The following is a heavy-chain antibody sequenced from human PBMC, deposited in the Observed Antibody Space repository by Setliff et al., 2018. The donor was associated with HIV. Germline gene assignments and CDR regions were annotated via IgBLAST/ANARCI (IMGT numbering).Heavy chain of an antibody. D-gene: IGHD3-10*01. CDR2: IHHSGNA. V-gene: IGHV4-30-4*01. J-gene: IGHJ4*02. Sequence: TLSLTCTVSGGSITNNNYLWSWVRQHPEKGLEWIAYIHHSGNAYYTPSLNSRVIISIDTSRNQFSLELRSVTAADTALYYCAPRHHKYGFLWGQGTLVTVSS. CDR1: GGSITNNNYL. CDR3: APRHHKYGFL.